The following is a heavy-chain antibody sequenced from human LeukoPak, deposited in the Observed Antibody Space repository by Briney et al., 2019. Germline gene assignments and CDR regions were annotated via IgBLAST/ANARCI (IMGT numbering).Heavy chain of an antibody. V-gene: IGHV3-21*01. CDR3: ARLAKARRDGYNFGFDS. J-gene: IGHJ4*02. CDR1: GFPFNTYT. Sequence: GGSLRLSCAASGFPFNTYTMNWVRQAPGKGLEWLSVISDSSTHIRYADSVKGRFTISRDNSKNSLYLQMSSLRVEDTAIYYCARLAKARRDGYNFGFDSWGQGTLVTVSS. CDR2: ISDSSTHI. D-gene: IGHD5-24*01.